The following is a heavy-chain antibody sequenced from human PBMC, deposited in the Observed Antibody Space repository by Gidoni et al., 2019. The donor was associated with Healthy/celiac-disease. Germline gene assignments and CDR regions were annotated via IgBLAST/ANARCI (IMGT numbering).Heavy chain of an antibody. CDR3: ARGNGVCYTGICYYYYGMDV. D-gene: IGHD2-8*01. Sequence: QVQLVQSGAEVKKPGSSVKVSCKASGGTFSSYAISGVRQAPGQGLEWMGGIIPIFGTSNYAQKFQGRVTITADESTSTAYMELSSLRSEDTAVYYCARGNGVCYTGICYYYYGMDVWGQGTTVTVSS. J-gene: IGHJ6*02. CDR1: GGTFSSYA. V-gene: IGHV1-69*01. CDR2: IIPIFGTS.